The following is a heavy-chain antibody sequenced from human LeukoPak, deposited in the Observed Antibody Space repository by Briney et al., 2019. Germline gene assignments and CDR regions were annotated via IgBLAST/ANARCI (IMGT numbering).Heavy chain of an antibody. V-gene: IGHV4-59*01. CDR3: ARTVHYSSGWSPTYYFVY. Sequence: NPSETLSLTCNVFGDSISNSYWSWIRQPPGKGLEWIGHIYNIGNTNYNPSLKSRVTISEDTSKNQFSLRLSSVTAADTAVYFCARTVHYSSGWSPTYYFVYWGQGTLVTVSS. CDR2: IYNIGNT. D-gene: IGHD6-19*01. CDR1: GDSISNSY. J-gene: IGHJ4*02.